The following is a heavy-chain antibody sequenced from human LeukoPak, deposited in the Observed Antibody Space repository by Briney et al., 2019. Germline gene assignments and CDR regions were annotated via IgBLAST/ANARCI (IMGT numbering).Heavy chain of an antibody. CDR2: IIPILGLT. CDR1: GGTFSSYA. D-gene: IGHD1-26*01. CDR3: ARDPIVGATRSSIDY. Sequence: GASVKASCKASGGTFSSYAISWVRQAPGQGLEWMGRIIPILGLTNYAQKFQGRVTITADKSTSAAYMELSSLRSEDTAVYYCARDPIVGATRSSIDYWGQGTLVTVSS. V-gene: IGHV1-69*04. J-gene: IGHJ4*02.